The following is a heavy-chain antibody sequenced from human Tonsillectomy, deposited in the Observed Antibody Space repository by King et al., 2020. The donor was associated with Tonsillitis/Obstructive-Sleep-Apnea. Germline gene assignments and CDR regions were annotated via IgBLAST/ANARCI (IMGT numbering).Heavy chain of an antibody. V-gene: IGHV1-18*01. Sequence: VQLVESGAEVKKPGASVKVSCKASGYTFTSYGISWVRQAPGQGLEWMGWISAYNGNTNYAQKLQGRVTMTTDTSTSTDYMELGSLRSDDTAVYYCAREGRHYDFWSGSAFDIWGQGTMVTVSS. CDR1: GYTFTSYG. D-gene: IGHD3-3*01. CDR3: AREGRHYDFWSGSAFDI. CDR2: ISAYNGNT. J-gene: IGHJ3*02.